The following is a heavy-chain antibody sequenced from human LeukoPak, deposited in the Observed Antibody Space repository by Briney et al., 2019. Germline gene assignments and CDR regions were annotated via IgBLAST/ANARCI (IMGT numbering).Heavy chain of an antibody. J-gene: IGHJ4*02. CDR1: GYTFTSYD. V-gene: IGHV1-8*01. D-gene: IGHD3-16*01. CDR2: MNPNSGNT. CDR3: ARAIYDYVWGSPYYFDY. Sequence: GASVKVSCEASGYTFTSYDINWVRQATGQGLEWMGWMNPNSGNTGYAQKFQGRVTMTRNTSISTAYMELSSLRSEDTAVYYCARAIYDYVWGSPYYFDYWGQGTLVTVSS.